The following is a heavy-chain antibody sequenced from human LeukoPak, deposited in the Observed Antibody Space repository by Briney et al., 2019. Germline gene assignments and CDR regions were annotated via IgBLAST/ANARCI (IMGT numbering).Heavy chain of an antibody. CDR2: INPNSGGT. CDR3: ARGGRGVSQLEAYYYYYGMDV. D-gene: IGHD1-1*01. V-gene: IGHV1-2*06. J-gene: IGHJ6*02. Sequence: ASVKVSYKASGYTFTGYYMHWVRQAPGQGLEWMGRINPNSGGTNYAQKFQGRVTMTRDTSISTAYMELSRLRSDDTAVYYCARGGRGVSQLEAYYYYYGMDVWGQGTTVTVSS. CDR1: GYTFTGYY.